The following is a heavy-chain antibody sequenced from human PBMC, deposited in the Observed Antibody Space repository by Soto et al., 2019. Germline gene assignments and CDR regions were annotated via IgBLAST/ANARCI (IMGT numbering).Heavy chain of an antibody. D-gene: IGHD3-3*01. CDR2: INPNSGGT. CDR1: GYTFTGYY. Sequence: GASVKVSCKASGYTFTGYYMHWVRQAPGQGLEWMGWINPNSGGTNYAQKFQGRVTMTRDTSISTAYMELSRLRSDDTAVYYCARALTTVTIFGVVIIRGMDVCGQGTTVTV. CDR3: ARALTTVTIFGVVIIRGMDV. V-gene: IGHV1-2*02. J-gene: IGHJ6*02.